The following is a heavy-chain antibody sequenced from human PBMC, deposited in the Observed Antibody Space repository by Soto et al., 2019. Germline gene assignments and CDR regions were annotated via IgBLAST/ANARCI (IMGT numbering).Heavy chain of an antibody. D-gene: IGHD3-10*01. CDR3: ARGEYHYGTGSHPHYYYYCGRDV. CDR1: GGTFSSYA. J-gene: IGHJ6*02. CDR2: IIPIFGTA. V-gene: IGHV1-69*01. Sequence: QVQLVQSGAEVKKPGSSVKVSCKASGGTFSSYAISWVRQAPGQGLEWMGGIIPIFGTANYAQKFQGRVTSTAEESTSTAYRELSSLRSEDTAEYYWARGEYHYGTGSHPHYYYYCGRDVWGQGTTGTGSS.